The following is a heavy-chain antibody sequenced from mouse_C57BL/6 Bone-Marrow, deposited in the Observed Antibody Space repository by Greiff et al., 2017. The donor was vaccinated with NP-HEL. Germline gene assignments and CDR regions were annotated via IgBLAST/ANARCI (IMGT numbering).Heavy chain of an antibody. CDR3: ARNRGYYDMDY. J-gene: IGHJ4*01. CDR1: GFSLTSYG. CDR2: IWSGGST. D-gene: IGHD3-3*01. Sequence: QVQLKESGPGLVQPSQSLSITCTVSGFSLTSYGVHWVRQSPGKGLAWLGVIWSGGSTDYTAAFISRLSISKDNSKSQVFFKMNSLQAYDTAIYYCARNRGYYDMDYWGQGTSVTVSS. V-gene: IGHV2-2*01.